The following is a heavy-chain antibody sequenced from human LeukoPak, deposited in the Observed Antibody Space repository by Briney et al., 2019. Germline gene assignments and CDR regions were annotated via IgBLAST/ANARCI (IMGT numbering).Heavy chain of an antibody. CDR1: GGSISSYY. D-gene: IGHD1-14*01. V-gene: IGHV4-59*01. J-gene: IGHJ4*02. CDR2: IYYSGST. Sequence: PSETLSLTCTVSGGSISSYYWSWIRQPPGKGLEWIGYIYYSGSTNYSPSLKSRVTISVDTSKNQFSLKLSSVTAADTAVYYCARLLTSEYYFDYWGQGTLVTVSS. CDR3: ARLLTSEYYFDY.